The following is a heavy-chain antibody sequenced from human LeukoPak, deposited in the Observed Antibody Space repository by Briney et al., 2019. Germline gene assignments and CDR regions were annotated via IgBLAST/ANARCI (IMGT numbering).Heavy chain of an antibody. CDR2: IIPILGIA. D-gene: IGHD6-13*01. CDR3: ARDPTGVVAAAGYYYYGMDV. CDR1: GYTFTSYG. J-gene: IGHJ6*02. Sequence: GASVKVSCKASGYTFTSYGISWVRQAPGQGLEWMGRIIPILGIANYAQKFQGRVTITADKSTSTAYMELSSLRSEDTAVYYCARDPTGVVAAAGYYYYGMDVWGQGTTVTVSS. V-gene: IGHV1-69*04.